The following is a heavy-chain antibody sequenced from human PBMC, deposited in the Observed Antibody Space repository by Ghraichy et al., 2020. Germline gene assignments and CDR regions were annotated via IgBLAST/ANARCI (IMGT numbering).Heavy chain of an antibody. D-gene: IGHD3-10*01. CDR1: GGSISSSSYY. J-gene: IGHJ5*02. Sequence: SETLSLTCTVSGGSISSSSYYWGWIRQPPGKGLEWIGSIYYSGSTYYNPSLKSRVTISVDTSKNQFSLKLSSVTAADTAVYYCARRESRVLLWFGGVPDEGYWFDPWGQGTLVTVSS. CDR3: ARRESRVLLWFGGVPDEGYWFDP. V-gene: IGHV4-39*01. CDR2: IYYSGST.